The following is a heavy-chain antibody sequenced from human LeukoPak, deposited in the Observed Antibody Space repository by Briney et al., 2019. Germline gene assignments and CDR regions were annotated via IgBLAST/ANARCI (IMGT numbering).Heavy chain of an antibody. D-gene: IGHD3-9*01. CDR2: INHSGST. CDR3: ARGRRVLRYFDWLPRNDY. CDR1: GGSFSGYY. J-gene: IGHJ4*02. Sequence: PSETLSLTCAVYGGSFSGYYWSWLRQPPGKGLEWVGEINHSGSTNYNPSLKSRVTISVDTSKNQFSLKLSSVTAADTAVYYCARGRRVLRYFDWLPRNDYWGQGTLVTVSS. V-gene: IGHV4-34*01.